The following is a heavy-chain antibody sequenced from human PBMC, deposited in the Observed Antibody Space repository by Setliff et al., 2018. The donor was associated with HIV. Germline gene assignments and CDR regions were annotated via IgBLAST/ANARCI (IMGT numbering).Heavy chain of an antibody. CDR2: VYPPDSET. CDR3: VRHITNPRWAYFDY. J-gene: IGHJ4*02. CDR1: GYSFVSYW. D-gene: IGHD1-20*01. V-gene: IGHV5-51*01. Sequence: GESLKISCQGFGYSFVSYWIGWVRHRPGKGLEWMAIVYPPDSETVYSPSFQGQVTISVDNSISTTFLQWSSLRASDTAIYFCVRHITNPRWAYFDYWGQGTPVTVS.